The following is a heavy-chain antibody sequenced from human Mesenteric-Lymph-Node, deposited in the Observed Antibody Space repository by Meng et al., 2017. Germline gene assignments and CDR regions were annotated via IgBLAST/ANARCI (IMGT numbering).Heavy chain of an antibody. Sequence: GQLQGSGPGLVTPSGTLSLTCAVSVGSISSSNWWSWVRQPPGKGLEWIGEIYHSGSTNYNPSLKSRVTISVDKSKNQFSLKLSSVTAADTAVYYCASFPPPGKQWLVTDYWGQGTLVTVSS. CDR2: IYHSGST. CDR3: ASFPPPGKQWLVTDY. J-gene: IGHJ4*02. CDR1: VGSISSSNW. V-gene: IGHV4-4*02. D-gene: IGHD6-19*01.